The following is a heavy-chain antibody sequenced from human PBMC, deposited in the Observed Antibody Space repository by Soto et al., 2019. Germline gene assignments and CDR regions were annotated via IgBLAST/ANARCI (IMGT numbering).Heavy chain of an antibody. CDR3: ATNYVDGSGRESSTFDY. V-gene: IGHV4-30-2*01. D-gene: IGHD3-22*01. CDR2: IYHSGRT. Sequence: QLQLQESGSGLLKPSQTLSLTCAMSGGSISSGGYSWSWIRQPPGKGLQWMGDIYHSGRTYYNPSLKSRATMSVDRSKNQLSLKLSSVTAADTAVYYCATNYVDGSGRESSTFDYWGQGTLVTISS. CDR1: GGSISSGGYS. J-gene: IGHJ4*02.